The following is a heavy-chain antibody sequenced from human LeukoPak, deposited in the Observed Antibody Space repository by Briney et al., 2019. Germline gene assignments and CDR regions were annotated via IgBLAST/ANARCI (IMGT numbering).Heavy chain of an antibody. V-gene: IGHV3-74*01. J-gene: IGHJ4*02. D-gene: IGHD2-15*01. CDR3: ARGGWPLDY. CDR1: GFTLSNFW. CDR2: INENGTST. Sequence: QPGGSLRLSCAASGFTLSNFWMHWVRQAPGKGLVWVSRINENGTSTNYADPVRGRFTISRDNAKNTLYLQMDTLRAEDTAVYYCARGGWPLDYWGQGTLVTVSS.